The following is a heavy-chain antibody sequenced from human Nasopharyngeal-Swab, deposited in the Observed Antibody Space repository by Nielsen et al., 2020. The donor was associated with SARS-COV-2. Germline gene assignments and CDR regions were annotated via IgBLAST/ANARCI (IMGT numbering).Heavy chain of an antibody. D-gene: IGHD3-3*01. Sequence: SETLSLTCTVSGGSVSSGSYYWSWIRQPPGKGLEWIGYIYYSGSTNYNHSLKSRVTISVDTSKNQFSLKLSSVTAADTAVYYCARGGGITIFGVVIIREFDYWGQGTLVTVSS. J-gene: IGHJ4*02. CDR2: IYYSGST. CDR3: ARGGGITIFGVVIIREFDY. CDR1: GGSVSSGSYY. V-gene: IGHV4-61*01.